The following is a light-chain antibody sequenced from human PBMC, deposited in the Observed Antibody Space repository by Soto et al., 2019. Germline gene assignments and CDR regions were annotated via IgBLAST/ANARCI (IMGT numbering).Light chain of an antibody. CDR2: DAS. CDR3: QQYYTYSWT. CDR1: QSISTW. J-gene: IGKJ1*01. Sequence: DIQVTQSPSSLSASVGDRFTITCLTSQSISTWLAWYQQKPGKAPKLLIYDASSLESGVPSRFSGSGSGTEFTLTISSLQPDDFATYYCQQYYTYSWTFGQGTKVDIK. V-gene: IGKV1-5*01.